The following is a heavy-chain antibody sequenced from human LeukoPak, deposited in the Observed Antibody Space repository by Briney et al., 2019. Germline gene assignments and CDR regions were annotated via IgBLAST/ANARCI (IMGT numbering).Heavy chain of an antibody. CDR3: AKEAVAEGAYYFDY. CDR1: GFTFDDYA. Sequence: GRSLRLSCAASGFTFDDYAMHWVRQAPGKGLEWVSGISWNSGSIGYADSVKGRFTISRDNAKNSLYLQMNSLRAEDTALYYCAKEAVAEGAYYFDYWGQGTLVTVSS. J-gene: IGHJ4*02. CDR2: ISWNSGSI. D-gene: IGHD6-19*01. V-gene: IGHV3-9*01.